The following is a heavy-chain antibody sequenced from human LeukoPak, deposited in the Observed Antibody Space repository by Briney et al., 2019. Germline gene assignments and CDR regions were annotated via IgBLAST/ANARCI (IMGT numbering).Heavy chain of an antibody. J-gene: IGHJ4*02. CDR1: GFTFDVYA. Sequence: SGGSLRLSCAASGFTFDVYAMHWVRQAPGKGLEWVSLISWDGGTTYYADSVKGRFTISRDNSKNSLYLQMNSLRADDTALYYCAKDPVGYGGNYFEYWGQGTLVTVSS. CDR2: ISWDGGTT. V-gene: IGHV3-43D*03. D-gene: IGHD4-23*01. CDR3: AKDPVGYGGNYFEY.